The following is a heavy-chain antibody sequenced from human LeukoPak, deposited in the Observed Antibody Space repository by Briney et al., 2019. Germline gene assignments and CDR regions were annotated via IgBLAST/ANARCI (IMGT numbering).Heavy chain of an antibody. Sequence: SETLSLTCGVSGGSFSGCYWSWIRQSPGKGLEWIGEFIHSGSINYNPSLKSRVTTSLDTSTNHLSLKLSSLTAADTAVYYCARVEQLQEVVDAFDIWGQGTMVTVSS. J-gene: IGHJ3*02. V-gene: IGHV4-34*12. CDR2: FIHSGSI. D-gene: IGHD6-19*01. CDR1: GGSFSGCY. CDR3: ARVEQLQEVVDAFDI.